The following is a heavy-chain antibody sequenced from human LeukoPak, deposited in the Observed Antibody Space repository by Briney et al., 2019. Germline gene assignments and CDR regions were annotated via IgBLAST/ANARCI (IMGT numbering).Heavy chain of an antibody. CDR3: ARDLGINEHFDY. J-gene: IGHJ4*02. Sequence: GRSLRLSCAASGFTFSSYSMNWVRQAPGKGLEWVSSISSSSSYIYYADSVKGRFTISRDNAKNSLYLQMNSLRAEDTAVYYCARDLGINEHFDYWGQGPLVTVSS. CDR1: GFTFSSYS. CDR2: ISSSSSYI. D-gene: IGHD1-1*01. V-gene: IGHV3-21*01.